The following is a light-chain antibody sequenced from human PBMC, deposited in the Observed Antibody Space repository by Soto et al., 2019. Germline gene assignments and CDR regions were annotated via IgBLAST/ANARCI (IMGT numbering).Light chain of an antibody. J-gene: IGKJ1*01. CDR3: QQYGSSPLT. Sequence: EIVLPQSPGTLSLSPGERATLSCRASQSVSSSYLAWDQQKPGEAPRLLIYGASSRATGIPDRFRGSGPGTDFPLTISRPEPEYVAGEHCQQYGSSPLTFGQGPKVELQ. CDR1: QSVSSSY. V-gene: IGKV3-20*01. CDR2: GAS.